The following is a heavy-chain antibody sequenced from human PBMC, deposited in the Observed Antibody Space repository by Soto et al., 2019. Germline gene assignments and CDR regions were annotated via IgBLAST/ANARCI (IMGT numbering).Heavy chain of an antibody. Sequence: PSETLSLTCAVSGGSISSGGYSWSWIRQPPGKGLEWIGYIYHSGSTYYNPSLKSRVTISVDTSKNQFSLKLSSVTAADTAVYYCARERYYDFWSGPRGGYYYYGMDVWGQGTTVTVSS. CDR3: ARERYYDFWSGPRGGYYYYGMDV. D-gene: IGHD3-3*01. V-gene: IGHV4-30-2*01. CDR1: GGSISSGGYS. J-gene: IGHJ6*02. CDR2: IYHSGST.